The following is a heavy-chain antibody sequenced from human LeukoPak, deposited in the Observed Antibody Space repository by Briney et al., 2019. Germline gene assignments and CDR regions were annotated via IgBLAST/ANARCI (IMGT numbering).Heavy chain of an antibody. J-gene: IGHJ4*02. V-gene: IGHV3-15*01. CDR3: TTGSGYSTDWYGF. Sequence: GGSLRLSCAVSGFTFSKAWMSWVRQTPGKGLEWVGRILSNIDGGTTDYAAPVKGRFTISRDDSKSTLYLQMNSLTTEDTAVYYCTTGSGYSTDWYGFWGQGTLVTVSS. CDR1: GFTFSKAW. D-gene: IGHD6-19*01. CDR2: ILSNIDGGTT.